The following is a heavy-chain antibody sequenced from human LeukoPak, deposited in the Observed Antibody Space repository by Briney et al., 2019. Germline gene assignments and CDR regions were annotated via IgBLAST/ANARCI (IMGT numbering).Heavy chain of an antibody. J-gene: IGHJ1*01. V-gene: IGHV3-23*01. CDR1: GFTFSDYY. CDR2: ISGSGGST. Sequence: GGSLRLSCAASGFTFSDYYMSWVRQAPGKGLEWVSAISGSGGSTYYADSVKGRFTISRDNSKNTLYLQMNSLRAEDTAVYYCAKHIAAAGTRKYFQHWGQGTLVTVSS. CDR3: AKHIAAAGTRKYFQH. D-gene: IGHD6-13*01.